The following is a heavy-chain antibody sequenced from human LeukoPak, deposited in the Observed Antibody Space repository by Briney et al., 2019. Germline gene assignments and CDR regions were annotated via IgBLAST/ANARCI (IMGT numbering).Heavy chain of an antibody. J-gene: IGHJ3*02. CDR2: INHSGST. Sequence: SETLSLTCAVYGGSFSGYYWSWIRQPPGKGLEWIGEINHSGSTNYNLSLKSRVTISVDTSKNQFSLKLSSVTAADTAVYYCASGLLWFGELVPHDAFDIWGQGTMVTVSS. D-gene: IGHD3-10*01. V-gene: IGHV4-34*01. CDR3: ASGLLWFGELVPHDAFDI. CDR1: GGSFSGYY.